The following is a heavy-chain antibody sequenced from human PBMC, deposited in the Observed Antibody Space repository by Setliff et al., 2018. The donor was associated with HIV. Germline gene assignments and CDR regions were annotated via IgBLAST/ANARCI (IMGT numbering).Heavy chain of an antibody. CDR2: INLYKDDT. J-gene: IGHJ4*02. CDR1: GYTFSSYA. CDR3: ARYALCSDDCSDEGADV. V-gene: IGHV1-18*01. Sequence: ASVKVSCKASGYTFSSYAITWVRQAPGQGLEWMGSINLYKDDTHYAQKFQDRVAMTADTSTNTVYMELRSLRSDDTAVYYCARYALCSDDCSDEGADVWGQGTLVTVSS. D-gene: IGHD2-21*01.